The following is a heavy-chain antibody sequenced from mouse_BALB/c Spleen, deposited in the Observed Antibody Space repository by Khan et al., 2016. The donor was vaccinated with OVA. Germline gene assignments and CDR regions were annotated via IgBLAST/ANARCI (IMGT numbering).Heavy chain of an antibody. V-gene: IGHV1-76*01. J-gene: IGHJ2*01. CDR3: AREEALYYFDD. Sequence: QVQLKESGAELVRPGTSVRLSCKTSGYIFTSYWIHWVRQRSGQGLEWIARIYPGSDNTYYNEKFKDKATLTADKSSSTAYLQLSSLKSEDSAVFFCAREEALYYFDDWGQGTTLTVSS. CDR1: GYIFTSYW. D-gene: IGHD3-2*02. CDR2: IYPGSDNT.